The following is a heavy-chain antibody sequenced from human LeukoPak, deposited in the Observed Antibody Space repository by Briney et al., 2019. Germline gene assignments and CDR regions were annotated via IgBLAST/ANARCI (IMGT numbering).Heavy chain of an antibody. CDR2: IYWDDDK. Sequence: SGPTLVNPTQTLTLTCTFSGFSLTTSEVRVGWIRQPPGRALEWLALIYWDDDKRYSPSLKSRLTITKDTSKNQVVLTMTNMDPVYTATYYCAHLLPPDAFDIWGQGTMVTVSS. CDR3: AHLLPPDAFDI. J-gene: IGHJ3*02. D-gene: IGHD2/OR15-2a*01. V-gene: IGHV2-5*02. CDR1: GFSLTTSEVR.